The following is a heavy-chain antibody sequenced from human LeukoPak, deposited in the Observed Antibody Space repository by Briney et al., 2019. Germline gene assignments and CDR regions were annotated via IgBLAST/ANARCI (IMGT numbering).Heavy chain of an antibody. J-gene: IGHJ4*02. CDR1: GFTFSSYT. CDR3: AKDGGLWVSAHWGDS. CDR2: ITTSDGNT. Sequence: GGSLRLSCAASGFTFSSYTMSWVRQAPGKGLEWVSTITTSDGNTYYADSVKGRFTVSRDNSKNTLFLQMNSLRAEDTAVYYCAKDGGLWVSAHWGDSWGRGTLITVSS. V-gene: IGHV3-23*01. D-gene: IGHD7-27*01.